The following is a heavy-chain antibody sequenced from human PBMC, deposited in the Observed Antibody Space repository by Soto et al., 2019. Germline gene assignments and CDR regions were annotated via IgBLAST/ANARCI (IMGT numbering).Heavy chain of an antibody. CDR3: ATQGSSYQLLPLDY. CDR2: VYYSGST. CDR1: GGFISNYY. J-gene: IGHJ4*02. Sequence: QVQLQESGPGLVKPSETLSLTCTVSGGFISNYYWSWLRQPPGKGLEWIGYVYYSGSTNYNPSLKSRLTISVDTSKNQFSLKLSSVTAADTAVYYCATQGSSYQLLPLDYWGQGTLVTVSS. D-gene: IGHD2-2*01. V-gene: IGHV4-59*08.